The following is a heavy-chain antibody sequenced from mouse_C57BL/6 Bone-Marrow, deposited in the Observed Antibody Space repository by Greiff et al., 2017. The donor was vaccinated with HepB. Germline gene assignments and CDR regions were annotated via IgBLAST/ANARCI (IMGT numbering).Heavy chain of an antibody. Sequence: EVQLKESGGDLVKPGGSLKLSCAASGFTFSSYGMSWVRQTPDKRLEWVATISSGGSYTYYPDSVKGRFTISRDNAKNTLYLQMSSLKSEDTAMYYCARRPVPHPMDYWGQGTSVTVSS. V-gene: IGHV5-6*01. CDR2: ISSGGSYT. D-gene: IGHD1-1*01. J-gene: IGHJ4*01. CDR3: ARRPVPHPMDY. CDR1: GFTFSSYG.